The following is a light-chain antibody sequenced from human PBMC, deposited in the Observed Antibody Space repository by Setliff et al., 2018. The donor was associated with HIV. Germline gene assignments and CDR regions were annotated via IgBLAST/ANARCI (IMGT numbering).Light chain of an antibody. CDR1: NSDIGGYDY. CDR3: SSYTSSSTLV. CDR2: DVT. J-gene: IGLJ1*01. Sequence: QSVLTQPASVSGSPGQSITISCTGTNSDIGGYDYVSWHQQHPGKAPKLMIYDVTNRPSGVSNRFSGSKSGNTASLTISGLQAEDEADYYCSSYTSSSTLVFGTGTKVTVL. V-gene: IGLV2-14*03.